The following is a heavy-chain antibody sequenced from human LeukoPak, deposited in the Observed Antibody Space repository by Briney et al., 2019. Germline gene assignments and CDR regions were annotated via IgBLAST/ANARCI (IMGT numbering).Heavy chain of an antibody. CDR1: GFTFSDYY. Sequence: GGSLRLSCAASGFTFSDYYMSWIRQAPGKGLEWVANIKQDGSEKYYVDSVKGRFTISRDNSKNTLYLQMNSLRAEDTAVYYCARVATIDAFDIWGQGTMVTVSS. CDR2: IKQDGSEK. V-gene: IGHV3-7*03. CDR3: ARVATIDAFDI. J-gene: IGHJ3*02. D-gene: IGHD5-12*01.